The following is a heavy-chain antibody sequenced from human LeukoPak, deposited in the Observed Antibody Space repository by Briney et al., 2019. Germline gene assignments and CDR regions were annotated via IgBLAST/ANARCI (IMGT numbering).Heavy chain of an antibody. J-gene: IGHJ1*01. Sequence: SETLSLTCTVSGGSISSSSYYWGWIRQSPGKGLEWIGSIYYSGSTYYNPSLKSRVTISVDTSKNQFSLKLSSVTAADTAVYYCASSWASSGSSLGHWGQGTLVTVSS. CDR3: ASSWASSGSSLGH. V-gene: IGHV4-39*01. D-gene: IGHD1-26*01. CDR1: GGSISSSSYY. CDR2: IYYSGST.